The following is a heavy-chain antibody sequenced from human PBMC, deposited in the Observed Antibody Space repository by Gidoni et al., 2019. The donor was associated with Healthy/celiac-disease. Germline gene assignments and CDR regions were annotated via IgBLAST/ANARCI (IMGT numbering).Heavy chain of an antibody. CDR2: IWYDGSNK. V-gene: IGHV3-33*01. CDR3: ARDRIAAAGADYGMDV. Sequence: QVQLVESGGGVVQPGRSLRLAGGASGFTFSRYGMHWVRQAPGKGLEWVAVIWYDGSNKYYADSVKGRFTISRDNSKNTLYLQMNSLRAEDTAVYYCARDRIAAAGADYGMDVWGQGTTVTVSS. CDR1: GFTFSRYG. J-gene: IGHJ6*02. D-gene: IGHD6-13*01.